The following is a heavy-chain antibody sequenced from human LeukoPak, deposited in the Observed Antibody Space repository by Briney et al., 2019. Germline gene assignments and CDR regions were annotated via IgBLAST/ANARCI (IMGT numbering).Heavy chain of an antibody. V-gene: IGHV4-34*01. Sequence: PSETLSLTCAVYGGSFSGYYWSWIRQPPGKGLEWIGEINHSGSTNYNPSLKSRVTISVDTSKNQFSLKLSSATAADTAVYYCARVKYLYDYVWGSYRYTFPFDYWGQGTLVTVSS. CDR1: GGSFSGYY. D-gene: IGHD3-16*02. CDR2: INHSGST. J-gene: IGHJ4*02. CDR3: ARVKYLYDYVWGSYRYTFPFDY.